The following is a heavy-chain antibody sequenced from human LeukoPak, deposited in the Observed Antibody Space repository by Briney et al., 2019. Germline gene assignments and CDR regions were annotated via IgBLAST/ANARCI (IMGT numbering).Heavy chain of an antibody. Sequence: ASVKVSCKASGGTFSSYAISWVRQAPGQGLEWMGGIIPIFGTANYAQKFQGRVTITADKSTSTAYMELSSLRSEDTAVYYCARGSLDCSGGSCYSDYYYYYMDVWGKGTTVTISS. CDR2: IIPIFGTA. CDR3: ARGSLDCSGGSCYSDYYYYYMDV. CDR1: GGTFSSYA. D-gene: IGHD2-15*01. V-gene: IGHV1-69*06. J-gene: IGHJ6*03.